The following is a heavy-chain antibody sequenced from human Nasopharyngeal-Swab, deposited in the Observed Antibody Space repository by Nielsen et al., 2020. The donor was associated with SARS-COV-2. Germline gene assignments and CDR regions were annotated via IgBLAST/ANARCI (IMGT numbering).Heavy chain of an antibody. CDR2: ISGSGGST. D-gene: IGHD5-12*01. Sequence: GESLKISCAGSGFTFSNYAMTWVRQAPGKGLEWVSTISGSGGSTYYADSLRGRFTISRDNSTNTVYLQLNSLGAEDTAVYYCAKDGREWLPSYWGQGTLVTVSS. CDR1: GFTFSNYA. J-gene: IGHJ4*02. CDR3: AKDGREWLPSY. V-gene: IGHV3-23*01.